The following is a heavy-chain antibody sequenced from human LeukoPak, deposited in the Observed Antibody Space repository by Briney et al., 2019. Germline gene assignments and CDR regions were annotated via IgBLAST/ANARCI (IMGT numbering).Heavy chain of an antibody. Sequence: SETLSLTCTASGGSISSHYWSWIRQPPGKGLEWIGYIYYSGSTNYNPSLKSRVTISVDTSKNQFSLKLSSVTAADTAVYYCAREGGEWELLGYFDYWGQGTLVTVSS. D-gene: IGHD1-26*01. J-gene: IGHJ4*02. CDR2: IYYSGST. CDR3: AREGGEWELLGYFDY. V-gene: IGHV4-59*11. CDR1: GGSISSHY.